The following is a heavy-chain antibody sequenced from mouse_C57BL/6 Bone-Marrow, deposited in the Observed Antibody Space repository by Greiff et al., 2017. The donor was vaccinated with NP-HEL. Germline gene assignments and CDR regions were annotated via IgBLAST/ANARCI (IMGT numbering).Heavy chain of an antibody. V-gene: IGHV5-12*01. J-gene: IGHJ4*01. CDR3: ARPHYYGSSYYAMDY. CDR1: GFTFSDYY. CDR2: ISNGGGST. Sequence: EVKLMESGGGLVQPGGSLKLSCAASGFTFSDYYMYWVRQTPEKRLEWVAYISNGGGSTYYPDTVKGRFPISRDNAKHPLYLQMSRLKSEDTAMYYCARPHYYGSSYYAMDYWGQGTSVTVSS. D-gene: IGHD1-1*01.